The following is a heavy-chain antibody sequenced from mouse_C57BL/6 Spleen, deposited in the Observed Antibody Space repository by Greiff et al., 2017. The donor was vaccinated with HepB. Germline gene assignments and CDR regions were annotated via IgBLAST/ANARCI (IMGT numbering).Heavy chain of an antibody. Sequence: VQLQQSGPGLVKPSQSLSLTCSVTGYSITSGYYWNWIRQFPGNKLEWMGYISYDGSNNYNPSLKNRISITRDTSKNQFFLKLNSVTTEDTATYYCAREITTVVNYFDYWGQGTTLTVSS. CDR2: ISYDGSN. V-gene: IGHV3-6*01. J-gene: IGHJ2*01. CDR1: GYSITSGYY. D-gene: IGHD1-1*01. CDR3: AREITTVVNYFDY.